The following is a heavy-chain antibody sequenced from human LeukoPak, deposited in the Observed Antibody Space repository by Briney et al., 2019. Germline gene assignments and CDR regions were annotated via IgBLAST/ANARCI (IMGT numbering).Heavy chain of an antibody. V-gene: IGHV4-34*01. Sequence: SETLSLTCAVSGGSFSGYCWSWIRQPPGKGLEWIGEINHSGSTNYNPSLKSRVTISLDTSKNQFSLKLSSVTAADTAVYYCARKGIAAAGTYNWFDPWGQRTLVTVSS. D-gene: IGHD6-13*01. CDR2: INHSGST. CDR1: GGSFSGYC. J-gene: IGHJ5*02. CDR3: ARKGIAAAGTYNWFDP.